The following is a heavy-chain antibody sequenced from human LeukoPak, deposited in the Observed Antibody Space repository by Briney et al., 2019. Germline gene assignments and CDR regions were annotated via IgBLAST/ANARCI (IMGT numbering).Heavy chain of an antibody. D-gene: IGHD3-10*01. J-gene: IGHJ5*02. CDR1: GGSMSSSSYY. CDR2: IYHSGHT. V-gene: IGHV4-39*01. Sequence: SETLSLTCTVSGGSMSSSSYYWGWIRQPPGKGLEWIGSIYHSGHTDYNPSLKSRATISVDTSKNQFSLKLNSVTAADTAVYYCARNRYYYGSGNYGVPNWFDPWGQGTLVTVSS. CDR3: ARNRYYYGSGNYGVPNWFDP.